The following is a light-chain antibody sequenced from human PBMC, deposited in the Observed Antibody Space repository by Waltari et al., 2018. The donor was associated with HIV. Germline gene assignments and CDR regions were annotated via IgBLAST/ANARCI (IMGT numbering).Light chain of an antibody. CDR2: RTN. J-gene: IGLJ1*01. Sequence: SVLTQPPSASGTPGQTVTCSCAASNPNSGGHAVSWCQHLPGTAPKLLIYRTNQRRSGVPDRFSGSKSGTSASLAISGLRSDDEADYYCAAWDDTLSSYVFGTGTTVTV. CDR3: AAWDDTLSSYV. V-gene: IGLV1-47*01. CDR1: NPNSGGHA.